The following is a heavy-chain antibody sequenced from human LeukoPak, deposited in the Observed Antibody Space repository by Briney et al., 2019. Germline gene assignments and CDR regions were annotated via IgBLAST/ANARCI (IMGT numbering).Heavy chain of an antibody. Sequence: ASVKVSCKASGYTFTSYYMHWVRQAPGQGLEWMGIINPSGGSTSYAQKFQGRVTMTRDTSTSTVYMELSSLGSEDTAVYYCARDPGRREPYYYFDYWGQGTLVTVSS. CDR3: ARDPGRREPYYYFDY. CDR2: INPSGGST. J-gene: IGHJ4*02. V-gene: IGHV1-46*01. D-gene: IGHD1-26*01. CDR1: GYTFTSYY.